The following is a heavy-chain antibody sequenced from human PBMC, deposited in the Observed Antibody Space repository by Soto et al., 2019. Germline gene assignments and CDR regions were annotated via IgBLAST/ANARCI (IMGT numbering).Heavy chain of an antibody. J-gene: IGHJ6*02. V-gene: IGHV3-53*01. Sequence: PGGSLRLSCAASGFTVSSNYMSWVRQAPGKGLEWVSVIYSGGSTYYADSVKGRFTISRDNSKNTLYLQMNSLRAEDTAVYYCATPLPTRLHYYYYGMDVWGQGTSVTVSS. CDR1: GFTVSSNY. CDR2: IYSGGST. D-gene: IGHD4-17*01. CDR3: ATPLPTRLHYYYYGMDV.